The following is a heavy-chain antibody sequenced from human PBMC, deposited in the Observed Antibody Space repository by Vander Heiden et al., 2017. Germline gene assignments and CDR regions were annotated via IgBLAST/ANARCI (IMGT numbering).Heavy chain of an antibody. J-gene: IGHJ4*02. D-gene: IGHD3-3*01. V-gene: IGHV4-4*02. CDR2: IYHSGNT. CDR1: GVSISVNNW. Sequence: VQLQESGPGLVKPSGTLSLTCAGSGVSISVNNWWSWVRQTPGKGLEWIGEIYHSGNTNYNPSLQSRVSISLDKSKNQFSLTLTSVTAADTAMYYCAGDDLLSGIAYWGQGTLVTVSS. CDR3: AGDDLLSGIAY.